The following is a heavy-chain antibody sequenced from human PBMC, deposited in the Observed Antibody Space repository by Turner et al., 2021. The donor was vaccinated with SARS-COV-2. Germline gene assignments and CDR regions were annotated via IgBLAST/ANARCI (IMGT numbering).Heavy chain of an antibody. D-gene: IGHD1-1*01. CDR2: ISGIGVTT. V-gene: IGHV3-23*01. CDR1: GFPFNNYA. J-gene: IGHJ3*02. Sequence: EVLLLESGGGSVHPGGSLSLSCAASGFPFNNYAMSWVRQAPGRGLQWVSAISGIGVTTYYADSVKGRFTISRDNSMNTLYLQMNSLRAEDTALYYCAKDLAAGATSVSRDAFDIWGQGTMVSVSS. CDR3: AKDLAAGATSVSRDAFDI.